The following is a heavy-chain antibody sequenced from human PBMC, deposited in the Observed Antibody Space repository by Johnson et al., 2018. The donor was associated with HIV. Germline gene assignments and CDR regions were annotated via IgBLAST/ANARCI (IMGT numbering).Heavy chain of an antibody. D-gene: IGHD6-19*01. J-gene: IGHJ3*02. V-gene: IGHV3-49*04. Sequence: VQLVESGGGLVQPGRSLRLSCTASGFTFGDYAMGWVRQAPGQGLEWVGFIRSKAYGGTTEYAASVKGRFTISRDDSKSIAYLQMNRLKTDDTAVYYCTRDRGSGWYWDAFDIWGQGTMVTVSS. CDR1: GFTFGDYA. CDR3: TRDRGSGWYWDAFDI. CDR2: IRSKAYGGTT.